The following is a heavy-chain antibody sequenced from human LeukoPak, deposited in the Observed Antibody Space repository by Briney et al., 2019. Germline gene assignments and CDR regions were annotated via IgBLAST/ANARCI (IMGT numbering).Heavy chain of an antibody. CDR1: GFTFSSYG. Sequence: GGTLRLSCAASGFTFSSYGMSWVRQAPGKGLEWVSSISSSSSYIYYADLVKGRFTISRDNAKNSLYLQMNSLRAEDTAVYYCARDSSLWELPDYWGQGTLVTVSS. CDR3: ARDSSLWELPDY. CDR2: ISSSSSYI. D-gene: IGHD1-26*01. V-gene: IGHV3-21*01. J-gene: IGHJ4*02.